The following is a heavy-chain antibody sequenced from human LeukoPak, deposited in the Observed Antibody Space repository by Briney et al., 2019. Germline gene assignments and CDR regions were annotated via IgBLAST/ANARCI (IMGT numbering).Heavy chain of an antibody. D-gene: IGHD3-22*01. CDR3: ARDLGQYYDTSDNWFDP. Sequence: GGSLRLSCAASGFTFSNYWMHWVRQAPGKGLVWVSRINSDGINTSYADSVKGRFTISRDNAKNTLNLQMNSLRAEDTAVYYCARDLGQYYDTSDNWFDPWAREPWSPSPQ. CDR1: GFTFSNYW. J-gene: IGHJ5*02. V-gene: IGHV3-74*01. CDR2: INSDGINT.